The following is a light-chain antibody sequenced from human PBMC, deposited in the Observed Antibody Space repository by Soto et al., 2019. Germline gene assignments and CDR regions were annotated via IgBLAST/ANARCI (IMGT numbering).Light chain of an antibody. CDR3: SSFSSSTTLYV. Sequence: QSALTQPSSLSGSPGQSITISCTGTISDVGGYKYVSWYQHHADKAPKLMIYEVSNRPSGVSNRFSGSKSGNTASLTIYGLQAEDEADYYCSSFSSSTTLYVFGTGTKVTVL. CDR2: EVS. J-gene: IGLJ1*01. CDR1: ISDVGGYKY. V-gene: IGLV2-14*01.